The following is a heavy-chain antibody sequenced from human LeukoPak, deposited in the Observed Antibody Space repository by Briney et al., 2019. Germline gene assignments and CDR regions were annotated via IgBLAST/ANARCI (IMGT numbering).Heavy chain of an antibody. V-gene: IGHV3-23*01. CDR1: GFTFSSYA. D-gene: IGHD3-16*02. CDR2: ISGSGGST. J-gene: IGHJ4*02. Sequence: TGGSLRLSCAASGFTFSSYAMSWVRQAPGKGLEWVSAISGSGGSTYYADSVKGRFTISRDNSKNTLYLQMNSLRAEDTAVYYCAKDPSIWGSSRYDYWGQGTLVTVSS. CDR3: AKDPSIWGSSRYDY.